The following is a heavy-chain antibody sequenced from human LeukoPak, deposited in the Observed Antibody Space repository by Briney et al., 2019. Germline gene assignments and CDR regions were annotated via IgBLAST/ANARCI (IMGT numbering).Heavy chain of an antibody. CDR2: INHSGST. D-gene: IGHD3-22*01. CDR3: ARVPPYYYDSSGYYNYFDY. J-gene: IGHJ4*02. Sequence: PSETLSLTCAVYGGSFSGYYWSWIRQPPGKGLEWIGEINHSGSTNYNPSLKSRVTISVDTSKNQFSLKLSSVTAADTAVYYCARVPPYYYDSSGYYNYFDYWGQGTLVTVSS. V-gene: IGHV4-34*01. CDR1: GGSFSGYY.